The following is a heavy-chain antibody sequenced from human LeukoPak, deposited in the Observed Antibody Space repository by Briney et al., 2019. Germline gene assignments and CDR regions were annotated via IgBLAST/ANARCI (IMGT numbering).Heavy chain of an antibody. CDR2: INHSGGST. D-gene: IGHD3-10*01. V-gene: IGHV1-46*01. J-gene: IGHJ6*04. CDR3: AREGITMVRGTNYYYYYGMDV. Sequence: GASVKVSCKASGYTFTSYYMHWVRQAPGQGLEWMGIINHSGGSTSYAQKFQGRVTMTRDTSTSTVYMELSSLRSEDTAVYYCAREGITMVRGTNYYYYYGMDVWGKGTTVTVSS. CDR1: GYTFTSYY.